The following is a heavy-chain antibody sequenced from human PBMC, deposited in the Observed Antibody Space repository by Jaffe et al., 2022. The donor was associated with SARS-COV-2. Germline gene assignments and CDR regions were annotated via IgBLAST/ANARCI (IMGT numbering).Heavy chain of an antibody. CDR1: GYSFTSYW. V-gene: IGHV5-51*01. Sequence: EVQLVQSGAEVKKPGESLKISCKGSGYSFTSYWIGWVRQMPGKGLEWMGIIYPGDSDTRYSPSFQGQVTISADKSISTAYLQWSSLKASDTAMYYCASSPRVFYDSSGYYDYWGQGTLVTVSS. CDR2: IYPGDSDT. J-gene: IGHJ4*02. D-gene: IGHD3-22*01. CDR3: ASSPRVFYDSSGYYDY.